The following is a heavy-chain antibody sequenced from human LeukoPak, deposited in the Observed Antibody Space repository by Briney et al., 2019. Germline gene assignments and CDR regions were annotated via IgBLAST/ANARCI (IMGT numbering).Heavy chain of an antibody. J-gene: IGHJ4*02. CDR1: RFTFSSYE. CDR2: ISSSGSTI. D-gene: IGHD3-22*01. V-gene: IGHV3-48*03. Sequence: PGGSLRLSCAASRFTFSSYEMNWVRQAPGKGLEWVSYISSSGSTIYYADSVKGRFTISRDNAKNSLYLQMNSLRAEDTAVYYCARETNDMIVVVDPLGFDYWGQGTLVTVSS. CDR3: ARETNDMIVVVDPLGFDY.